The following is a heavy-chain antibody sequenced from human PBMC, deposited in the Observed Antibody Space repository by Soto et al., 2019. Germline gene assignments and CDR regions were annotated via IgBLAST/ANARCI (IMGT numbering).Heavy chain of an antibody. V-gene: IGHV1-69*12. Sequence: QVQLVQSGAEVKKPGSSVKVSCKASGGTFSSYAISWVRQAPGQGLEWMGGIIPIFGTANYAQKFQGRVTITADESTSTDNMELSSLSSEDTAVYYCARVPPLYYDSSGSLGYWGQGTLVTVSS. CDR3: ARVPPLYYDSSGSLGY. J-gene: IGHJ4*02. CDR2: IIPIFGTA. CDR1: GGTFSSYA. D-gene: IGHD3-22*01.